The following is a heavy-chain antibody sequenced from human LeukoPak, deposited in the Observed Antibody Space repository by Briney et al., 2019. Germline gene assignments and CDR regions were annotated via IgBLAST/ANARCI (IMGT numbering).Heavy chain of an antibody. Sequence: GASVKVSCKASGYIFNNYGISWVRQAPGQGLEWMGWISAFNGNSHYARNVQGRVTMTTDTSTSTAYMELRSLRSDDTAVYYCARLVPAAENWFDPWGQGTLVIVSS. J-gene: IGHJ5*02. V-gene: IGHV1-18*01. CDR1: GYIFNNYG. CDR3: ARLVPAAENWFDP. CDR2: ISAFNGNS. D-gene: IGHD2-2*01.